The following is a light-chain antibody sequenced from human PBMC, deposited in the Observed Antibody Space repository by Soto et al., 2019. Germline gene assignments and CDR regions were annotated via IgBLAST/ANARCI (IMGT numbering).Light chain of an antibody. CDR2: GAS. V-gene: IGKV3-20*01. J-gene: IGKJ2*01. Sequence: EIVLTQSPGTLSLSPGERATLSCRASQSVSSSYLAWYQQKPGQTPKLLIYGASNRATGIPDRFSGSGSGTDFTLTISRLEPEDFAVYYCQQFGNSPYTFDQGTKLEIK. CDR1: QSVSSSY. CDR3: QQFGNSPYT.